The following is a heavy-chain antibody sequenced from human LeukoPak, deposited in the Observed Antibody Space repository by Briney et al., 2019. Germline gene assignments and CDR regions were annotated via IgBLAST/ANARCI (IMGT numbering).Heavy chain of an antibody. CDR3: AKGRPTRYSSSWQEYFQH. D-gene: IGHD6-13*01. CDR1: GFTFSSYG. Sequence: GGSLRLSCAASGFTFSSYGMHWVRQAPGKGLEWVAFIRYDGSNKYYADSVKGRFTISRDNSKNTLYLQMNNLRAEDTAVYYCAKGRPTRYSSSWQEYFQHWGQGTLVTVSS. CDR2: IRYDGSNK. J-gene: IGHJ1*01. V-gene: IGHV3-30*02.